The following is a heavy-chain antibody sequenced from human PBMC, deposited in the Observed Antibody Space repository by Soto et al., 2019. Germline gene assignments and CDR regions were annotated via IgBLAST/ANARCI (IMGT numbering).Heavy chain of an antibody. CDR1: GGTFSSYA. CDR2: INPICGTA. V-gene: IGHV1-69*05. J-gene: IGHJ4*02. CDR3: ARAFLWFGELFVFDY. Sequence: GASVKVSCKASGGTFSSYAISWVRQAPGQGLEWMGGINPICGTANYAQKFQGRVTITRDKSTSTAYMELSSLRSEDTAVYYCARAFLWFGELFVFDYWGQGTLVTVSS. D-gene: IGHD3-10*01.